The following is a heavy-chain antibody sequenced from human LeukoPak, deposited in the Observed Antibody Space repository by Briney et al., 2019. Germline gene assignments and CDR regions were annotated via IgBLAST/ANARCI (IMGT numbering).Heavy chain of an antibody. V-gene: IGHV3-33*06. CDR3: AKDRELRSPFDI. D-gene: IGHD1-26*01. CDR1: GFTFSSYG. J-gene: IGHJ3*02. CDR2: IWYDGSNK. Sequence: GRSLRLSCAASGFTFSSYGMHWVRQAPGKGLEWVAVIWYDGSNKYYADSVKGRFTISRDNSKNTLYLQMNSLRAEDTAVYYCAKDRELRSPFDIWGQGTMVTVSS.